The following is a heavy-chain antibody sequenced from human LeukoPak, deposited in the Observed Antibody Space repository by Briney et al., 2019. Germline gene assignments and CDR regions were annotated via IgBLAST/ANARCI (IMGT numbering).Heavy chain of an antibody. V-gene: IGHV3-33*01. D-gene: IGHD3-22*01. Sequence: GGPLRLSCAASGFTFSSYGMHWVRQAPGKGLEWVALIWYDGSNKYYADSVKGRFTISRDNSKNTLYLQMNSLRAEDTAVYYCARALFNYDSSGLTYWGQGTLVTVSS. J-gene: IGHJ4*02. CDR2: IWYDGSNK. CDR1: GFTFSSYG. CDR3: ARALFNYDSSGLTY.